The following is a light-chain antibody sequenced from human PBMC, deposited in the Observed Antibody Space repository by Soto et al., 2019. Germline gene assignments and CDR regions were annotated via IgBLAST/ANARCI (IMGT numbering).Light chain of an antibody. V-gene: IGKV3-20*01. CDR3: EQYRNSVVL. CDR1: QSVNSNY. Sequence: EIVLTQSPGTLSLSPGERTSLSCRASQSVNSNYLAWYQQKPGQAPSLLIYAASSRATGIPDWFSGSGSGTDFILTISTLEPEDFAVYYCEQYRNSVVLFDGGTKVEIK. J-gene: IGKJ4*02. CDR2: AAS.